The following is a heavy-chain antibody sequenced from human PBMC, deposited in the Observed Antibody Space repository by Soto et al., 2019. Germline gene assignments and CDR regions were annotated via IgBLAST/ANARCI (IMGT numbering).Heavy chain of an antibody. CDR2: IIPIFGTA. CDR1: GGTFSSYA. CDR3: ARDSHSSGWYQTLYYYYGMDV. J-gene: IGHJ6*02. V-gene: IGHV1-69*13. Sequence: AASVKVSCKASGGTFSSYAISWVRQAPGQGLEWMGGIIPIFGTANYAQKFQGRVTITADESTSTAYMELSSLRSEDTAVYYCARDSHSSGWYQTLYYYYGMDVWGQGTTVTVSS. D-gene: IGHD6-19*01.